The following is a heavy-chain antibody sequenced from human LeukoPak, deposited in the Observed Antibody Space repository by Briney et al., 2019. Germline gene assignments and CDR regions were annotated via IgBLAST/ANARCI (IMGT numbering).Heavy chain of an antibody. V-gene: IGHV3-23*01. J-gene: IGHJ4*02. Sequence: GGSLRLSCAASGFTFSSYEMNWVRQAPGKGLEWVSAISGSGGSTYYADSVKGRFTISRDNSKNTLYLQMNSLRAEDMAVYYCAKRREGFLDWGQGTLVTVSS. D-gene: IGHD3-10*01. CDR3: AKRREGFLD. CDR1: GFTFSSYE. CDR2: ISGSGGST.